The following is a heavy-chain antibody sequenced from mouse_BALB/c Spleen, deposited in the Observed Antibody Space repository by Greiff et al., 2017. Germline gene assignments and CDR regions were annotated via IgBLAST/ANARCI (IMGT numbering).Heavy chain of an antibody. CDR3: ARASAVAWFAY. D-gene: IGHD1-1*02. V-gene: IGHV5-17*02. CDR1: GFTFSSFG. CDR2: ISSGSSTI. J-gene: IGHJ3*01. Sequence: EVQGVESGGGLVQPGGSRKLSCAASGFTFSSFGMHWVRQAPGKGLEWVAYISSGSSTIYYADTVKGRFTISRDNPKNTLFLQMTSLRSEDTAMYYCARASAVAWFAYWGQGTLVTVSA.